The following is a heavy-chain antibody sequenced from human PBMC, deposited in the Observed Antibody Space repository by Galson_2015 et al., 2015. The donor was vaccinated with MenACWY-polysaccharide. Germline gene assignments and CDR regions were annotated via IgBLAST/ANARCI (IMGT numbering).Heavy chain of an antibody. J-gene: IGHJ4*02. CDR2: MNPNSGNT. D-gene: IGHD2-21*01. Sequence: SVKVSCKASGYKFTSYDINWVRQATGQGLEWMGWMNPNSGNTGYAQKFQGRVTMTSNSAMTTVYMELSSLRSEDTAVYYCARIIARKYTFADSWGQGTLVTVSS. V-gene: IGHV1-8*01. CDR1: GYKFTSYD. CDR3: ARIIARKYTFADS.